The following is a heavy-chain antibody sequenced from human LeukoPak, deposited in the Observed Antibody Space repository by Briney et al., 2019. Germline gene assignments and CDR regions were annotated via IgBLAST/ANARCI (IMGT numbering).Heavy chain of an antibody. CDR1: GFTFSRYG. Sequence: GRSLRLSCAASGFTFSRYGMHWVRQAPGKGLEWVAVISYDGSNKYYADSVKGRFTISRDNSKNTLYLQMNSLRAEDTAVYYCAKDSYDSSGYFYWGQGTLVTVSS. J-gene: IGHJ4*02. V-gene: IGHV3-30*18. D-gene: IGHD3-22*01. CDR2: ISYDGSNK. CDR3: AKDSYDSSGYFY.